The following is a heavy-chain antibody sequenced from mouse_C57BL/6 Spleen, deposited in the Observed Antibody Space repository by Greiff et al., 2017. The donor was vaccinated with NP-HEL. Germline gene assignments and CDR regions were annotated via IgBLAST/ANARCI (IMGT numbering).Heavy chain of an antibody. J-gene: IGHJ4*01. CDR2: IRLKSDNYAT. CDR1: GFTFSNYW. V-gene: IGHV6-3*01. CDR3: TDDGYPYYAMDY. Sequence: EVKVEESGGGLVQPGGSMKLSCVASGFTFSNYWMNWVRQSPEKGLEWVAQIRLKSDNYATHYAESVKGRFTISRDDSKSSVYLQMNNLRAEDTGIYYCTDDGYPYYAMDYWGQGTSVTVSS. D-gene: IGHD2-3*01.